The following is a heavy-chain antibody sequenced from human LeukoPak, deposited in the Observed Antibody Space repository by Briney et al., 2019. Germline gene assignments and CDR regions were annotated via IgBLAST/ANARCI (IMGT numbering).Heavy chain of an antibody. V-gene: IGHV3-30*18. Sequence: GGSLRLSCAASGFTFSTYWMMWVRQAPGKGLEWVAVISYDGSNKYYADSVKGRFTISRDNSKNTLYLEMNSLRAEDTAVYYCAKDIGSYYDYWGQGILVTVSS. D-gene: IGHD3-10*01. CDR2: ISYDGSNK. J-gene: IGHJ4*02. CDR3: AKDIGSYYDY. CDR1: GFTFSTYW.